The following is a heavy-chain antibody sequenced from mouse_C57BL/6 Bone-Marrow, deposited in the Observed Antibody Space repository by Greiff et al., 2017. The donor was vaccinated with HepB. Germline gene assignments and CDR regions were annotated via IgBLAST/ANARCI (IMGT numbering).Heavy chain of an antibody. Sequence: QLPGDELVMPGASVKLSCKASGYTFTSYWMHWVKQRPGQGLEWIGEIDPSDSYTNYNQKFKGKSTLTVDKSSSTAYMQLSSLTSEDSAVYYCARGGYWGQGTTLTVSS. CDR3: ARGGY. V-gene: IGHV1-69*01. J-gene: IGHJ2*01. CDR2: IDPSDSYT. CDR1: GYTFTSYW.